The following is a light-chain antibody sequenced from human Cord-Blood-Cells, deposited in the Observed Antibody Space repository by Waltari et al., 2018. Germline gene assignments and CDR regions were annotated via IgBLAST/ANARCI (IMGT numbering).Light chain of an antibody. CDR2: EGS. J-gene: IGLJ1*01. Sequence: QSALTQPASVSGSPGPSITLSCPGTSTDVGSYNLFSWYQQHPGKAPNLMIYEGSKRPSGVSNRFSGSKSGNTASLTISGLQAEDEADYYCCSYAGSSTFYVFGTGTKVTVL. CDR1: STDVGSYNL. V-gene: IGLV2-23*01. CDR3: CSYAGSSTFYV.